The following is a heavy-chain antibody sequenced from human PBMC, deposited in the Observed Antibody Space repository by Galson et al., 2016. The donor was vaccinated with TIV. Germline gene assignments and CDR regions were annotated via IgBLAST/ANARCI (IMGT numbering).Heavy chain of an antibody. Sequence: VKVSCKAPGGTFSSFVFNWVRQAPGLGLEWMGGITPLFGTTNYAQKFQGRVTITADESTSTVYMELSSLRSEDTAVYYSAKDRNTAFDTYSYYYGMYVWGQGTTVTVSS. V-gene: IGHV1-69*13. CDR2: ITPLFGTT. J-gene: IGHJ6*02. CDR1: GGTFSSFV. CDR3: AKDRNTAFDTYSYYYGMYV. D-gene: IGHD5-18*01.